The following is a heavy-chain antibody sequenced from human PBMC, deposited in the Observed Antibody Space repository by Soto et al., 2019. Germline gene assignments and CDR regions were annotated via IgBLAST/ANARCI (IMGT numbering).Heavy chain of an antibody. CDR1: GFTFSNYA. Sequence: AGGSLRLSCAASGFTFSNYAMSWVRQAPGKGLEWVSYIGLSPSSIFYADSVKGRFTISRDNARSLLYLQMNSLRDDDTAVYYCARDAMTSATKLGYWGQGTLVTVSS. CDR2: IGLSPSSI. CDR3: ARDAMTSATKLGY. J-gene: IGHJ4*02. D-gene: IGHD2-21*02. V-gene: IGHV3-48*02.